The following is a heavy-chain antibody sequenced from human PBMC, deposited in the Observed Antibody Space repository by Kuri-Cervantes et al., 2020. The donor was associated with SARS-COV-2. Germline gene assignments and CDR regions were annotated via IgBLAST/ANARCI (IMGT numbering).Heavy chain of an antibody. CDR1: GYSISSSNW. CDR3: ARAPSVITGTTSYAFDI. Sequence: LRLSCAVSGYSISSSNWWGWIRQPPGKGLEWIGYIYYSGSNNYNPSLKSRATMSVYTSKNQFSLKLSSVTAADTAVYYCARAPSVITGTTSYAFDIWGQGTMVTVSS. J-gene: IGHJ3*02. CDR2: IYYSGSN. D-gene: IGHD1-7*01. V-gene: IGHV4-28*03.